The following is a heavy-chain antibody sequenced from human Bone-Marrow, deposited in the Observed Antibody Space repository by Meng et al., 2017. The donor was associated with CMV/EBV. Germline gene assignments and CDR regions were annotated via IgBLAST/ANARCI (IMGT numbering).Heavy chain of an antibody. CDR2: MNPNSGNT. J-gene: IGHJ5*02. V-gene: IGHV1-8*01. CDR3: ARALGYCSSTSCPGPFDP. D-gene: IGHD2-2*01. CDR1: GYTFTSYD. Sequence: ASVKVSCKASGYTFTSYDINWVRQATGQGLEWMGWMNPNSGNTGYAQEFQGRVTMTRNTSISTAYMELSSLRSEDTAVYYCARALGYCSSTSCPGPFDPWGQGTLVTVSS.